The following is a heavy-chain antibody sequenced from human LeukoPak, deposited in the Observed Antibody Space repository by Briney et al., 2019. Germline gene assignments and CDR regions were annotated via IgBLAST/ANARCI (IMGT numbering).Heavy chain of an antibody. V-gene: IGHV4-4*07. D-gene: IGHD4-17*01. CDR2: IYPGESIYASENT. Sequence: PSETLSLTCSVSGVSISAYYWSLIRQPAGKGLEWIGRIYPGESIYASENTNYNPSLKSRVSMSGDTSKNQVSPKLRSVTAADTAVYYCARDPTTVTTIFDSWGQGTLVTVSS. J-gene: IGHJ4*02. CDR1: GVSISAYY. CDR3: ARDPTTVTTIFDS.